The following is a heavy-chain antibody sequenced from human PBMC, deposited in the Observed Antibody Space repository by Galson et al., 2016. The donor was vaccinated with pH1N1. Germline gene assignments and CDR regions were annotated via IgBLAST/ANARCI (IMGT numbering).Heavy chain of an antibody. V-gene: IGHV3-48*03. CDR2: ISRSGSTI. CDR1: GFAFSSYE. D-gene: IGHD1-26*01. Sequence: SLRLSCAASGFAFSSYEMNWVRQAPGKGLEWVSHISRSGSTIHYADSVKGRFTVSRDNAKNSLYLQMNSLRAEDTAVYYCARDPLRGALDIWGQGTKLTVSS. J-gene: IGHJ3*02. CDR3: ARDPLRGALDI.